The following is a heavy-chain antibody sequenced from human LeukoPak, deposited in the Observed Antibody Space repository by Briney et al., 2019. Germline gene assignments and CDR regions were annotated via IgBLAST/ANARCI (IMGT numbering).Heavy chain of an antibody. CDR2: IYYSGST. J-gene: IGHJ4*02. CDR3: ARARLERSGNYPTGFDY. D-gene: IGHD3-3*01. Sequence: SETLSLTCTVSGGSISSSSYYWGWIRQPPGKGLEWIGSIYYSGSTYYNPSLKSRVTISVDTSKNQFSLKLSSVTAADTAVYYCARARLERSGNYPTGFDYWGQGTLVTVSS. V-gene: IGHV4-39*07. CDR1: GGSISSSSYY.